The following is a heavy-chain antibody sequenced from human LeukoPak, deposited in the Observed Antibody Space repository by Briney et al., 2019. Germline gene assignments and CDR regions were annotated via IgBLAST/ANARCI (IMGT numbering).Heavy chain of an antibody. J-gene: IGHJ5*02. D-gene: IGHD1-26*01. CDR1: GYTFTSYY. CDR2: INPSGGST. Sequence: ASVNVSCKASGYTFTSYYMHWVRQAPGQGLEWMGIINPSGGSTSYAQKFQGRVTMTRDTSTSTVYMELSSLRSEDTAVYYCAREVGGHWFDPWGQGTLVTVSS. V-gene: IGHV1-46*01. CDR3: AREVGGHWFDP.